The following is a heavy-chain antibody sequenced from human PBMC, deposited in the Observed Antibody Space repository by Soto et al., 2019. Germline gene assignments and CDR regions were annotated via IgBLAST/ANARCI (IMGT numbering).Heavy chain of an antibody. CDR2: ISYDGSNK. D-gene: IGHD5-18*01. CDR3: AKDLSKSTGIQLWPHYYYYGMDV. CDR1: GFTFSSYG. V-gene: IGHV3-30*18. J-gene: IGHJ6*02. Sequence: GGSLRLSCAASGFTFSSYGMHWVRQAPGKGLEWVAVISYDGSNKYYADSVKGRFTISRDNSKNTLYLQMNSLRAEDTAVYYCAKDLSKSTGIQLWPHYYYYGMDVWGQGTTVTVSS.